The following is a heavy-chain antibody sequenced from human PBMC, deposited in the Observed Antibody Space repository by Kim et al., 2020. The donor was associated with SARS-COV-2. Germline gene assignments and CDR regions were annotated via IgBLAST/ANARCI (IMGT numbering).Heavy chain of an antibody. J-gene: IGHJ3*02. CDR1: GGSFSGYY. CDR3: ARKGRPRDTFNI. V-gene: IGHV4-34*01. D-gene: IGHD6-25*01. Sequence: SETLSLTCAVYGGSFSGYYWNWIRQPPGKGLEWVGEIEPSGSTKYNAALKTRATISIDTSKKQLSLKLNSVTAADTAVYYCARKGRPRDTFNIWGQGTMVTVSS. CDR2: IEPSGST.